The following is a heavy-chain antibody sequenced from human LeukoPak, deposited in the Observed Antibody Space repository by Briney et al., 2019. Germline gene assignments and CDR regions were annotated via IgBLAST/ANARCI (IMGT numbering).Heavy chain of an antibody. Sequence: SVKVSCKASGGTFSSYAISWVRQAPGQGLEWMGRIIPIFGTANYAQKFQGRVTITTGESTSTAYMELSSLRSEDTAVYYCARDPDPLESRAVTTLYIDYRGQGTLVTVSS. V-gene: IGHV1-69*05. CDR3: ARDPDPLESRAVTTLYIDY. J-gene: IGHJ4*02. CDR1: GGTFSSYA. D-gene: IGHD4-17*01. CDR2: IIPIFGTA.